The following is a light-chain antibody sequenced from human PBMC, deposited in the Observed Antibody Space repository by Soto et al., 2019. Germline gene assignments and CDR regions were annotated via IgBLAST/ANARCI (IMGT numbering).Light chain of an antibody. Sequence: EIVLTQSPGTLSLSPGERATLSCRASQSISSSYFAWYQQKPVQAPRLLIYAASSRATGIPDRFSGSGSGTDFTLTISRLEPEDFAVYYCHQYGSSPQAFGQGNKVEI. CDR3: HQYGSSPQA. CDR2: AAS. CDR1: QSISSSY. J-gene: IGKJ1*01. V-gene: IGKV3-20*01.